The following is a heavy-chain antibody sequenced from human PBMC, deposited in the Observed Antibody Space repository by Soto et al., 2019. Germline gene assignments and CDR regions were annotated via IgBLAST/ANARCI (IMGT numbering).Heavy chain of an antibody. D-gene: IGHD3-10*01. CDR2: VSFDGSNK. CDR3: ARDQTVITTTGGGRIDH. Sequence: QVQLVESGGGVVQPGRSLRLSCAASGFTFSTHAMHWVRQAPGKGLECVAIVSFDGSNKYYADSVKGRFTISRDNSKNTLYLQMSGLTPEDTAVYYCARDQTVITTTGGGRIDHWAQGTLVTVPS. CDR1: GFTFSTHA. J-gene: IGHJ4*02. V-gene: IGHV3-30-3*01.